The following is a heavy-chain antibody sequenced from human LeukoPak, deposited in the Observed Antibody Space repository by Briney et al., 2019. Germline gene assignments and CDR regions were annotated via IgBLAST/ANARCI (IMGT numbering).Heavy chain of an antibody. CDR2: INQDGSKK. V-gene: IGHV3-7*01. CDR1: GFTFSSYG. J-gene: IGHJ4*02. CDR3: ARGQTLTF. Sequence: QTGGSLRLSCAASGFTFSSYGMSWVRQAPGKGLEWVANINQDGSKKFYVDSVKGRFTISRDNAKNALYLQMNSLRAEDTGVYFCARGQTLTFWGQGTLVTASS.